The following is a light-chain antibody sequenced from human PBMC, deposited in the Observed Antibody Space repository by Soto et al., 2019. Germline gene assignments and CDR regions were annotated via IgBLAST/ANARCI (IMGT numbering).Light chain of an antibody. V-gene: IGLV2-14*01. CDR2: EVN. Sequence: QPVLSQPASMSGSPGQSITIPCTGASSDIGLYNYVSWYQHHPGKAPKLLISEVNVRPSGLSDRFSASKAGNTASLTISGLQPEDEAYYYCSSLSTTSTPIVFGSGTKVTV. CDR1: SSDIGLYNY. CDR3: SSLSTTSTPIV. J-gene: IGLJ1*01.